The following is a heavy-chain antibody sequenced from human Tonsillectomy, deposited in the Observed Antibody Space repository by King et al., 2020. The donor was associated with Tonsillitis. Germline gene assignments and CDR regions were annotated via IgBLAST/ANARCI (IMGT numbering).Heavy chain of an antibody. D-gene: IGHD2-15*01. Sequence: VQLVESGGGVVQPGRSLRLSCAASGFTFNTYGIHWVRQAPGKGLEWVASISYDGSNKYYADSVKGRFAISRDNSRNTLFLQMDGLRTEDTAIYYCAKDLLLRGAAPLDAFDIWGQGTVVTVSA. J-gene: IGHJ3*02. CDR2: ISYDGSNK. CDR1: GFTFNTYG. V-gene: IGHV3-30*18. CDR3: AKDLLLRGAAPLDAFDI.